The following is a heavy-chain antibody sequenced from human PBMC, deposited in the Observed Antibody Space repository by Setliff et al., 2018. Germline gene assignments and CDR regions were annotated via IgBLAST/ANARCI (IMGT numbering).Heavy chain of an antibody. Sequence: SETLSLTCTVSGGSISNYYWSWIRQPAGKGLEWIGRIYTSGSTNYNPSLKSRVTISVDTSKNQFSLKLSSVTAADTAVYYCARIHLLLWFGELLSGWFDPWGQGTLVTVSS. CDR3: ARIHLLLWFGELLSGWFDP. J-gene: IGHJ5*02. CDR2: IYTSGST. CDR1: GGSISNYY. D-gene: IGHD3-10*01. V-gene: IGHV4-4*07.